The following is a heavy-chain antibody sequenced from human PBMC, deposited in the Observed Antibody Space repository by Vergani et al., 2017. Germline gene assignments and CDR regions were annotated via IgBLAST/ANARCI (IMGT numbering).Heavy chain of an antibody. CDR2: IWYDGSNK. CDR1: GCTFSSYG. J-gene: IGHJ4*02. V-gene: IGHV3-33*01. Sequence: QVQLVESGGGVVQPGRSLRLSCAASGCTFSSYGMHWVRQAPGKGLEWVAVIWYDGSNKYYADSVKGRFTISRDNSKNTLYLQMNSLRAEDTAVYYCAREIMPYCSSTSCYTPFDYWGQGTLVTVSS. D-gene: IGHD2-2*02. CDR3: AREIMPYCSSTSCYTPFDY.